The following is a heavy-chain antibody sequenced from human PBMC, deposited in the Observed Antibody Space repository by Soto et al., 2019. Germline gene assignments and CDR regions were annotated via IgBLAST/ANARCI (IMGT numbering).Heavy chain of an antibody. CDR1: GCSISSCGYY. D-gene: IGHD3-22*01. J-gene: IGHJ6*04. CDR3: ARGMIGVGALPGVMDA. CDR2: IYYSGST. Sequence: PSRALSLICNCSGCSISSCGYYWSWIRQHPGKGLEWIGYIYYSGSTYYNPSLKSRVTISVDTSKNQFSLKLSSVTAADTAVYYCARGMIGVGALPGVMDASGNGTKVTVAS. V-gene: IGHV4-31*03.